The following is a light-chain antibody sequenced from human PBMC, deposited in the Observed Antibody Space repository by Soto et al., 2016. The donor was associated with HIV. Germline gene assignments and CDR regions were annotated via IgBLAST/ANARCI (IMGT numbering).Light chain of an antibody. V-gene: IGKV1-39*01. CDR1: QMINSY. Sequence: DIQMTQSPSSLSAYIGDRVTITCRASQMINSYLNWYQQKPGKAPKLLIYAASSLHVGVPSRFTGSGSGTDFSLTITNLQPEDFATYYCQQANSFPFTFGPGTKVDIK. J-gene: IGKJ3*01. CDR2: AAS. CDR3: QQANSFPFT.